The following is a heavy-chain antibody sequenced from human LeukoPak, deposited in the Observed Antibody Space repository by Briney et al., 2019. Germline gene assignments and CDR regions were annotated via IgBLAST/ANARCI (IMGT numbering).Heavy chain of an antibody. CDR3: ARDAEVGYSSSSDAYNWFDP. CDR1: GYTFTSYG. D-gene: IGHD6-6*01. Sequence: PVASVKVSCKASGYTFTSYGISWVRQAPGQGLEWMGWISAYNGNTNYAQKLQGRVTMTTDTSTSTAYMELRSLRSDDTAVYYCARDAEVGYSSSSDAYNWFDPWGQGTLVTVSS. J-gene: IGHJ5*02. CDR2: ISAYNGNT. V-gene: IGHV1-18*01.